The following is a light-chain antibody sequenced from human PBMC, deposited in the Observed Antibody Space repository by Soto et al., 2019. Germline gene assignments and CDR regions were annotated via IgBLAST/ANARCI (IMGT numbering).Light chain of an antibody. J-gene: IGLJ2*01. CDR2: EVS. V-gene: IGLV2-8*01. CDR3: TSYAGSNNVV. Sequence: QSALTQPPSASGSPGQSVTISCTGTSSDVGKYNYVSWYQQHPRTAPKLMIYEVSLRPSGVPDRFSGSKSGNTASLTVSGLQAEDEATYYCTSYAGSNNVVFGGGTQLTVL. CDR1: SSDVGKYNY.